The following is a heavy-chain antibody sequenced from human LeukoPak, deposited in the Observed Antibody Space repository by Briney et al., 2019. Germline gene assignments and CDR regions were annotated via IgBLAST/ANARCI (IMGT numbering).Heavy chain of an antibody. D-gene: IGHD1-1*01. CDR3: ARDTAGNDY. J-gene: IGHJ4*02. V-gene: IGHV3-7*01. CDR1: GFTFSSYW. CDR2: INQDGSEK. Sequence: GGSLRHSCAASGFTFSSYWMSWVRQALGKGLEWVAKINQDGSEKYYVDSVKGRFTISRDNAKISLYLQMSSLRAEDTAVYYCARDTAGNDYWGQGTLVTVSS.